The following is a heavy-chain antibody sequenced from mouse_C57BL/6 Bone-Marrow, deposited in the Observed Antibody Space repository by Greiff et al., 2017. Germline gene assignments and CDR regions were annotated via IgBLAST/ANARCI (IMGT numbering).Heavy chain of an antibody. Sequence: QVQLQQPGAELVKPGASVKMSCKASGYTFTSYWITWVKQRPGQGLEWIGDIYPGSGSTNYNEKFKSKATLTVDTSSSTAYMQLSSLTSEDSAVYYCARTGWLLPYYYAMDYWGQGTSVTVAS. J-gene: IGHJ4*01. CDR2: IYPGSGST. V-gene: IGHV1-55*01. D-gene: IGHD2-3*01. CDR1: GYTFTSYW. CDR3: ARTGWLLPYYYAMDY.